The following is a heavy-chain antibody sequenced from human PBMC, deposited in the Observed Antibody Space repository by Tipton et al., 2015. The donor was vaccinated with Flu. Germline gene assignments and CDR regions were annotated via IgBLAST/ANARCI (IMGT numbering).Heavy chain of an antibody. CDR1: GDSIGSPYF. CDR3: ARDPSLGMPDYFDY. D-gene: IGHD2-2*01. V-gene: IGHV4-38-2*02. J-gene: IGHJ4*02. Sequence: TLSLTCSVSGDSIGSPYFWAWIRQPPGKGLEWIGNVHQAGTTYYNPSLRSRVTISLDRPRNQFSLQLRSVTAADTAVYYCARDPSLGMPDYFDYWGQGTLVTASS. CDR2: VHQAGTT.